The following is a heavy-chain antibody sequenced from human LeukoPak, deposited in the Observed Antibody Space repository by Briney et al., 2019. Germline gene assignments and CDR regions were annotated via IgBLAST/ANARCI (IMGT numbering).Heavy chain of an antibody. Sequence: SETLSLTCAVSGYSISGNCWGWIRQPPGKGLEWIGFICQSGTTYHNPSLKSRVTISVDTSKNQFSLKLSSVTAADTAVYYCAREDNDDSSGYYLGAFDIWGQGTMVTVSS. CDR1: GYSISGNC. J-gene: IGHJ3*02. CDR2: ICQSGTT. V-gene: IGHV4-38-2*02. D-gene: IGHD3-22*01. CDR3: AREDNDDSSGYYLGAFDI.